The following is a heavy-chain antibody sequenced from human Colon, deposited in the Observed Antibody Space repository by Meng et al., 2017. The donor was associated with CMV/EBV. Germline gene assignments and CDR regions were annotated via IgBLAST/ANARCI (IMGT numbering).Heavy chain of an antibody. V-gene: IGHV3-7*01. CDR3: AKYYSRAMDV. Sequence: GESLKISCAASGFTFSSYAMSWVRQAPGKGLEWVAHIKHDGSQLQYVDSVKGRFTVSRDNAKNSLYLQMNSLRAEDTAVYYCAKYYSRAMDVWGQGTTVTVSS. J-gene: IGHJ6*02. CDR1: GFTFSSYA. CDR2: IKHDGSQL. D-gene: IGHD2/OR15-2a*01.